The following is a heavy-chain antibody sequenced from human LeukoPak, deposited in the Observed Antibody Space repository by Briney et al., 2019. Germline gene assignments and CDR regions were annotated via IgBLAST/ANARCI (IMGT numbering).Heavy chain of an antibody. CDR1: GGSINSGNYY. V-gene: IGHV4-61*02. CDR3: ARGEYYYDSSGYYWIPPIPYYYCYYMDV. J-gene: IGHJ6*03. CDR2: IYTSGST. D-gene: IGHD3-22*01. Sequence: SSETLSLTCIVSGGSINSGNYYWSWIRQPAGKGLEWIGRIYTSGSTNYNPSLKSRVTISVDTSKNQFSLKLNSVTAADTAVYYCARGEYYYDSSGYYWIPPIPYYYCYYMDVWGKGTTVTISS.